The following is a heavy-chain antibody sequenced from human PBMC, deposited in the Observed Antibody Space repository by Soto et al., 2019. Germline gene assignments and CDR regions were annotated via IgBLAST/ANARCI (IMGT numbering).Heavy chain of an antibody. J-gene: IGHJ6*03. CDR3: ATHEDCSSTSCHGRVSMDV. CDR2: INHSGST. CDR1: GGSFSGYY. Sequence: SETLSLTCAVYGGSFSGYYWSWIRQPPGKGLEWIGEINHSGSTNYNPSLKSRVTISVDTSKNQFSLKLSSVTAADTAVYYCATHEDCSSTSCHGRVSMDVWGKGTTVTVSS. V-gene: IGHV4-34*01. D-gene: IGHD2-2*01.